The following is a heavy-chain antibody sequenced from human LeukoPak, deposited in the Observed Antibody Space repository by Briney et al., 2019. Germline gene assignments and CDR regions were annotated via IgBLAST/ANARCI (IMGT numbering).Heavy chain of an antibody. CDR2: ISGSGVST. Sequence: PGGSLRLSCAVSGFTLSDYAMNWVRQAPGKGLEWVSTISGSGVSTYYADSVKGRFTISRDISKNTLYLQMNSLRAGDTAVYYCAKYYDFWSGYQYTSDYYYYYSMDVWGHGTTVTVSS. CDR3: AKYYDFWSGYQYTSDYYYYYSMDV. CDR1: GFTLSDYA. D-gene: IGHD3-3*01. J-gene: IGHJ6*02. V-gene: IGHV3-23*01.